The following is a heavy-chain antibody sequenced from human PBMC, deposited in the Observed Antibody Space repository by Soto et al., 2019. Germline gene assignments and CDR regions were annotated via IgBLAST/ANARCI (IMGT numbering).Heavy chain of an antibody. CDR3: ALTGYSSGWFQSDDY. CDR2: IIPIFGTA. J-gene: IGHJ4*01. V-gene: IGHV1-69*13. CDR1: GGTFSSYA. D-gene: IGHD6-19*01. Sequence: EASVKVSCKASGGTFSSYAISWVRQAPGQGLEWMGGIIPIFGTANYAQKFQGRVTITADESTSTAYMELSSLRSEDTAVYYCALTGYSSGWFQSDDYWGRGTLVTVSS.